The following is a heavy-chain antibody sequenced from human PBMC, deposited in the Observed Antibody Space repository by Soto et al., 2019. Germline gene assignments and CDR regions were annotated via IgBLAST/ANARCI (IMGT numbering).Heavy chain of an antibody. V-gene: IGHV1-69*13. J-gene: IGHJ6*02. CDR1: GSPFSRYA. D-gene: IGHD3-22*01. CDR3: ARDERKNRKADYYDGRCYRLVG. Sequence: SVQVSCKASGSPFSRYAISWVRKSPGRGLEWMCRLIPLFGTANYAQKFQGRVTITADESTSTAYMELSSLRSEDTAVYYCARDERKNRKADYYDGRCYRLVGWRQGTTVTVSS. CDR2: LIPLFGTA.